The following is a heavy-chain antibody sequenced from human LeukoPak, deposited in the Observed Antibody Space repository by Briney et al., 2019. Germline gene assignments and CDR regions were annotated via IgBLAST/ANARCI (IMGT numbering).Heavy chain of an antibody. Sequence: PGRSLRLSCAASGFTFDDYAMHWVRQAPGKGLEWVSGISWNSGSIGYADSVKGRFTISRDNAKNSPYLQMISLRVEDTALYYCAKGRYYDGSGHLDYWGQGTLVTVSS. CDR1: GFTFDDYA. D-gene: IGHD3-22*01. J-gene: IGHJ4*02. V-gene: IGHV3-9*01. CDR2: ISWNSGSI. CDR3: AKGRYYDGSGHLDY.